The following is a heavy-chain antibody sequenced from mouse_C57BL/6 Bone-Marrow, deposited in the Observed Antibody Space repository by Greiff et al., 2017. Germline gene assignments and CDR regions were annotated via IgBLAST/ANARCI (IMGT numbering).Heavy chain of an antibody. D-gene: IGHD2-4*01. Sequence: QVQLQQSGAELVRPGASVTLSCKASGYTFTDYEMHWVKQTPVHGLEWIGAIDPETGGTAYNQKFKGKAILTADKSSSTAYMELRSLTSEDSAVYYCTDYDYDHYAMDYWGQGTSVTVSS. J-gene: IGHJ4*01. CDR1: GYTFTDYE. CDR2: IDPETGGT. CDR3: TDYDYDHYAMDY. V-gene: IGHV1-15*01.